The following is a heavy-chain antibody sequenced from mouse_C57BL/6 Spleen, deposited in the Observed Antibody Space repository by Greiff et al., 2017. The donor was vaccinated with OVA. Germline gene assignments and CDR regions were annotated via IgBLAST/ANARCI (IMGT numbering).Heavy chain of an antibody. CDR3: ARDERRKGYYFDY. CDR2: INPNNGGT. D-gene: IGHD3-3*01. CDR1: GYTFTDYY. J-gene: IGHJ2*01. Sequence: EVKLQQSGPELVKPGASVKISCKASGYTFTDYYMNWVKQSHGKSLEWIGDINPNNGGTSYNQKFKGKATLTVDKSSSTAYMELRSLTSEDSAVYDCARDERRKGYYFDYWGQGTTLTVSS. V-gene: IGHV1-26*01.